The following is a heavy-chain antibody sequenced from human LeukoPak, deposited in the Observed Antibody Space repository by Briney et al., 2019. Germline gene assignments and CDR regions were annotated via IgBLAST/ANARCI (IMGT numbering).Heavy chain of an antibody. CDR3: ARVSYLGDWYFDL. V-gene: IGHV4-4*07. CDR2: IYTIGGNT. Sequence: SETLSLTCTISGGSINTYYWTWIRHPAGRGLEWIGRIYTIGGNTKYNPSLETRVAMSADTSKNQFSLKMASVTAADTAVYYCARVSYLGDWYFDLWGRGTLVTVSS. CDR1: GGSINTYY. D-gene: IGHD1-26*01. J-gene: IGHJ2*01.